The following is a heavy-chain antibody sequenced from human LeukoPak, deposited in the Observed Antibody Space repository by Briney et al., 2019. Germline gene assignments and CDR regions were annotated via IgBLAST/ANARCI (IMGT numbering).Heavy chain of an antibody. CDR2: IVVGSGNT. CDR1: GFTFTSSA. CDR3: AADPIYGDYAGFDY. V-gene: IGHV1-58*01. D-gene: IGHD4-17*01. J-gene: IGHJ4*02. Sequence: SVKVSCKASGFTFTSSAVQWMRQARGQRLEWIGWIVVGSGNTNYAQKFQERVTITRDMSTSTAYMELSSLRSEDTAVYYCAADPIYGDYAGFDYWGQGTLVTVSS.